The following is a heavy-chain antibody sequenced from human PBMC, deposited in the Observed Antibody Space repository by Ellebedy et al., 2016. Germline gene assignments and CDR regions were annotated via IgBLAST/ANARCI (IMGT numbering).Heavy chain of an antibody. CDR1: GFTFSNYA. Sequence: GGSLRLSXAASGFTFSNYAMSWVRQAPGKGLEWVSGVRSGGGSTYHADSVKGRFTISRDNSKNTLYLQMNSLRAEDTAVYYCAKLSSTTCYAGVSYWGQGTLVTVSS. J-gene: IGHJ4*02. CDR3: AKLSSTTCYAGVSY. V-gene: IGHV3-23*01. D-gene: IGHD2-2*01. CDR2: VRSGGGST.